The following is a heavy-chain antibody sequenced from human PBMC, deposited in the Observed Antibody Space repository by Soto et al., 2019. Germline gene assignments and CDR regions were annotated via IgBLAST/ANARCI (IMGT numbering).Heavy chain of an antibody. J-gene: IGHJ5*02. CDR2: IFYSGTT. V-gene: IGHV4-31*03. D-gene: IGHD3-9*01. Sequence: QVQLQESGPGLVKPSQTLSLTCTVSGGSINTAGYYWNWVRHSPGKGLEWIGYIFYSGTTYYNPSLESRLTMSLDKSKNHFSLRLSSVTAADTAYYYCAISFYDLSTATGGHWFDPWGHGTLVTVSS. CDR3: AISFYDLSTATGGHWFDP. CDR1: GGSINTAGYY.